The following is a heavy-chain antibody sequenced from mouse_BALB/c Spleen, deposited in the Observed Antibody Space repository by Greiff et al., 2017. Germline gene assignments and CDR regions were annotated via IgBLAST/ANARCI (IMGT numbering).Heavy chain of an antibody. CDR3: ARDRDGYSYYAMDY. Sequence: EVQRVESGPDLVKPSQSLSLTCTVTGYSITSRYSWHCIRQFPGNKLEWMGYIHYSGSTNYNPSLKSRISITRDTSKNQFFLQLNSVTTEDTATYYCARDRDGYSYYAMDYWGQGTSVTVSA. CDR2: IHYSGST. D-gene: IGHD1-2*01. CDR1: GYSITSRYS. V-gene: IGHV3-1*02. J-gene: IGHJ4*01.